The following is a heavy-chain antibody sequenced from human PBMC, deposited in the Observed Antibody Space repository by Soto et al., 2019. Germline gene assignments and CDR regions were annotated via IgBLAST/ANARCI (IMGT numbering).Heavy chain of an antibody. Sequence: SETLSLTCAVDGGSLSGYYWSWIRQPPGKGLDWIGEINHSGSTNYNPSLKSRVTISVDTSKNQFSLKLSSVTAADTAVYYRARGREYYYDSSGYYRLDYWGQGTLVTVSS. D-gene: IGHD3-22*01. V-gene: IGHV4-34*01. CDR2: INHSGST. CDR3: ARGREYYYDSSGYYRLDY. CDR1: GGSLSGYY. J-gene: IGHJ4*02.